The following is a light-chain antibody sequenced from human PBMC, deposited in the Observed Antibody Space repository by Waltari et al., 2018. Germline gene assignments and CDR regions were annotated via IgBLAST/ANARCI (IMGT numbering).Light chain of an antibody. J-gene: IGKJ4*01. Sequence: VLTQSPATLSLSPGERATLSCRASQTIRSYLHWYQQKPGQAPRLLIYDASNRATGIPGRFSGSWSGTDFTLTISSLEPEDFAVYYCQQRSNWPLTFGGGTKVEIK. V-gene: IGKV3-11*01. CDR1: QTIRSY. CDR3: QQRSNWPLT. CDR2: DAS.